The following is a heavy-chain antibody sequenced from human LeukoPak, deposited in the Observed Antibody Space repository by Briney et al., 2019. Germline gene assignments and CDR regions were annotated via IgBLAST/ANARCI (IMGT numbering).Heavy chain of an antibody. D-gene: IGHD1-26*01. J-gene: IGHJ4*02. V-gene: IGHV3-30*18. Sequence: GGSLRLSCAAPGFTFRGNIMHWVRQAPGKGLEWVAFISYDGVVKYYVDSVRGRFTISRDNSKNTLYLQMNSLRAEDTAVYYCAKDLATKYSLDHWGQGALVTVSS. CDR2: ISYDGVVK. CDR3: AKDLATKYSLDH. CDR1: GFTFRGNI.